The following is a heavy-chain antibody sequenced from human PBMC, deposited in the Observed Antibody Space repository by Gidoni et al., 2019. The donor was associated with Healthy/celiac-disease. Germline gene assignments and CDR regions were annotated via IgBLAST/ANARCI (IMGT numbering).Heavy chain of an antibody. CDR1: GGSFSGYY. CDR2: INHSGST. D-gene: IGHD3-22*01. Sequence: QVQLQQWVAGLLKPSATLSLTCAVYGGSFSGYYWSWIRQPPGKGLEWIGEINHSGSTNYIPSPKSRVTISVDTSKNQFSLKLSSVTAADTAVYYCARGVGWLSGAFDIWGQGTMVTVSS. V-gene: IGHV4-34*01. CDR3: ARGVGWLSGAFDI. J-gene: IGHJ3*02.